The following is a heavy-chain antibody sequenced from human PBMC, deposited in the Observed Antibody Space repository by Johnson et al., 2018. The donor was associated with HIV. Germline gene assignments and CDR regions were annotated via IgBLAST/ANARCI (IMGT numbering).Heavy chain of an antibody. Sequence: QVQLVESGGGLVKPGGSLRLSCAASGFTFSDYYMSWIRQAPGKGLEWVSYISSSGSTIYYVDSVKGRFTISRDNAKNSLFLQMNSLRAEETAVYYCARVIRKVVGVDAFDIWGQGTMVTVSS. J-gene: IGHJ3*02. CDR1: GFTFSDYY. D-gene: IGHD2-15*01. CDR3: ARVIRKVVGVDAFDI. CDR2: ISSSGSTI. V-gene: IGHV3-11*04.